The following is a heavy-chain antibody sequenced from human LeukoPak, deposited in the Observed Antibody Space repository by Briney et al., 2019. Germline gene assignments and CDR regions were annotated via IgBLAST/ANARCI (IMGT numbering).Heavy chain of an antibody. J-gene: IGHJ3*02. CDR2: IIPIFGTA. CDR3: ARKGWLVTPGFDI. V-gene: IGHV1-69*13. Sequence: VASVKVSCKASGGTFSSYAISWVRQAPGQGLEWMGGIIPIFGTANYAQKFQGRVTITADESTSTAYMELSSLRSEDTAVYYCARKGWLVTPGFDIWGQGTMVTVSS. CDR1: GGTFSSYA. D-gene: IGHD4-23*01.